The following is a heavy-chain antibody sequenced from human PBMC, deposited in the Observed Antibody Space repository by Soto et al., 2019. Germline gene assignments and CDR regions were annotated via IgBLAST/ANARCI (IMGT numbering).Heavy chain of an antibody. V-gene: IGHV3-66*01. CDR2: IYSIYGRSRT. CDR1: GFSVSEKH. Sequence: EEQLVESGGGLVQLGGSLRLSCAASGFSVSEKHMSWVRQAPGKGLEWVSTIYSIYGRSRTCYADSVEGRFTISRDNAKNTLSLQRNTLRAENTAVYYGARADRSAFEVWGQGAMVTVFS. J-gene: IGHJ3*01. CDR3: ARADRSAFEV.